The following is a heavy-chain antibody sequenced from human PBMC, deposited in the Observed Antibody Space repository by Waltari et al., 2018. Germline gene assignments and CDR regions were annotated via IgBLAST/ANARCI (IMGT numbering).Heavy chain of an antibody. Sequence: QVQLQQWGAGLLKPSETLSLTCAVYGGSFSGYYWSWIRQPPGKGLEWIGEINHSGSTNYNPSLKSRVTISVDTSKNQFSLKLSSVTAADTAVYYCARGPPVLLWFPNHYYYMDVWGKGTTVTVSS. CDR2: INHSGST. D-gene: IGHD3-10*01. V-gene: IGHV4-34*01. J-gene: IGHJ6*03. CDR1: GGSFSGYY. CDR3: ARGPPVLLWFPNHYYYMDV.